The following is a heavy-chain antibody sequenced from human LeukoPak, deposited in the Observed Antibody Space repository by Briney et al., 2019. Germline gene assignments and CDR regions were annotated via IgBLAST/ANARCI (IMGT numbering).Heavy chain of an antibody. CDR1: GFTFSGSA. CDR3: TRRSSRAGYNNYSDY. CDR2: IRSKANSYAT. D-gene: IGHD5-24*01. V-gene: IGHV3-73*01. J-gene: IGHJ4*02. Sequence: PGGSLRLSCAASGFTFSGSAMHWVRQASGKGLEWVGRIRSKANSYATAYAASVKGRFTISRDDSKNTAYLQMNSLKTEDTAVYYCTRRSSRAGYNNYSDYWGQGTLVTVSS.